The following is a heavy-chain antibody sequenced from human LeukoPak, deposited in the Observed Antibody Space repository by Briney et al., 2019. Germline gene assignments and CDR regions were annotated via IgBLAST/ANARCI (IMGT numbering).Heavy chain of an antibody. Sequence: GGSLRLSCAASGLTFSSYAMHWVRQAPGKGLEWVANIKQDGSEKYYVDSVKGRFTISRGNAKNSLYLQMNSLRAEDTAVYYCARGHYYASSRYYYYMDVWGKGTTVTVSS. CDR3: ARGHYYASSRYYYYMDV. V-gene: IGHV3-7*01. CDR1: GLTFSSYA. J-gene: IGHJ6*03. D-gene: IGHD3-22*01. CDR2: IKQDGSEK.